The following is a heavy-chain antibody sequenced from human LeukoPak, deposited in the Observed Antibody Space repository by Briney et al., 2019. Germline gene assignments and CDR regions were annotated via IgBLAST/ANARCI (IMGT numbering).Heavy chain of an antibody. J-gene: IGHJ4*02. V-gene: IGHV3-33*06. CDR2: IWYDGSNK. D-gene: IGHD3-22*01. CDR1: GFTFSSYG. CDR3: AKFRWYYDSSGYLDY. Sequence: GGSLRLSCAASGFTFSSYGMHWVPQAPGKGLEWVAVIWYDGSNKYYADSVKGRFTISRDNSKNTLYLQMNSLRAEDTAVYYCAKFRWYYDSSGYLDYWGQGTLVTVSS.